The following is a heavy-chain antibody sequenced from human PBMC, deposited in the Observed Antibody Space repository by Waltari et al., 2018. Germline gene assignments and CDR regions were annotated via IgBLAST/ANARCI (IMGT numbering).Heavy chain of an antibody. D-gene: IGHD6-19*01. CDR1: GFTFDDYA. Sequence: EVQLVESGGGLVQRGRSLRLSCAASGFTFDDYAMHWVRQAPGKGLEWVSGISWTSGSIGYADSVKGRFTISRDNAKNSLYLQMNSLRAEDTALYYCAKDSSGWYHYFDYWGQGTLVTVSS. CDR3: AKDSSGWYHYFDY. J-gene: IGHJ4*02. V-gene: IGHV3-9*01. CDR2: ISWTSGSI.